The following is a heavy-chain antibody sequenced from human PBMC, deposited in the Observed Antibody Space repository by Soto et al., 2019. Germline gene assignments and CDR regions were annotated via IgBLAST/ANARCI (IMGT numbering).Heavy chain of an antibody. V-gene: IGHV3-30*18. CDR1: GFIFSSYG. CDR3: AKETYSGPLDY. J-gene: IGHJ4*02. D-gene: IGHD2-15*01. CDR2: ISYDGSNK. Sequence: QVQLVESGGGVVQPGRSLRLSCAASGFIFSSYGIHWVRQAPGKGLEWVAVISYDGSNKYYADSVKGRFTISRDNSKNTLYLQMNSLRAEDTAAYYCAKETYSGPLDYWGQGTLVTVSS.